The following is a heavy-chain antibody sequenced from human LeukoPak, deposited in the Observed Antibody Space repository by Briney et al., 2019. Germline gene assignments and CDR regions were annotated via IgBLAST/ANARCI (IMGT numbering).Heavy chain of an antibody. V-gene: IGHV1-18*01. CDR1: GYTFTNYG. CDR3: AKMHGYYHYMDV. J-gene: IGHJ6*03. CDR2: ISGDNDNT. Sequence: GASVKVSCKASGYTFTNYGISWVRQAPGQGLEWMGWISGDNDNTNYAQNFQGRVTMTTDTSTSTAYMELRSLTSDDTAVYYCAKMHGYYHYMDVWGKGTTVTVSS.